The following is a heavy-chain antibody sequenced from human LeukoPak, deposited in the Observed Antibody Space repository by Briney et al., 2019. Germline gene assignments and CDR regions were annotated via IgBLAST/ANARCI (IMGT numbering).Heavy chain of an antibody. D-gene: IGHD1-7*01. J-gene: IGHJ4*02. V-gene: IGHV3-30*02. CDR2: IRFDGNDK. CDR1: RFTFSSYG. Sequence: GGSLRLSCAASRFTFSSYGIHWVRQAPGKGLEWVAFIRFDGNDKYYADSVKGRFTISRDNSKNTLYLQMNSLRAEDTAVYYCATAYNWNYFWGQGTLVTVSS. CDR3: ATAYNWNYF.